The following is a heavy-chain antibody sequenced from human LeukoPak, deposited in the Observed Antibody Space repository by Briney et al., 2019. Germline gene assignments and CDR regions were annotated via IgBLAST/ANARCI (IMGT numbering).Heavy chain of an antibody. Sequence: GGSLRLSCAASGFTFSSYEMNWVRQAPGKGLEWVSYISSSGSTMFYADSVKGRFTISRDNAKNSLYLQMNSLRAEDTAVYYRARGSFNYWGQGTLVTVSS. CDR3: ARGSFNY. J-gene: IGHJ4*02. V-gene: IGHV3-48*03. CDR1: GFTFSSYE. CDR2: ISSSGSTM. D-gene: IGHD6-13*01.